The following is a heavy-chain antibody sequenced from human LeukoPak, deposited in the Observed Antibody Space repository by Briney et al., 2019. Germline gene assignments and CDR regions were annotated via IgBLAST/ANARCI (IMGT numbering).Heavy chain of an antibody. J-gene: IGHJ4*02. CDR2: VSVSGGST. D-gene: IGHD2-15*01. V-gene: IGHV3-23*01. CDR1: GFTFSSYG. Sequence: PGGSLRLSCAASGFTFSSYGMSWVRQAPGKGLEWVSASVVSVSGGSTYYADSVKGRFTISRDNSKNTLYLQMNSLRAEDTAVYYCAKGAADFDYWGQGTLVTVSS. CDR3: AKGAADFDY.